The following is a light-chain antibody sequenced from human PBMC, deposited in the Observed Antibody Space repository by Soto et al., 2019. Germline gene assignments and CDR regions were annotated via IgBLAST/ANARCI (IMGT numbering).Light chain of an antibody. CDR1: QTISTW. J-gene: IGKJ1*01. V-gene: IGKV1-5*01. CDR3: QQYNSYST. CDR2: DAS. Sequence: DIQVTQSPPTLSASVGDRVTITCRASQTISTWMAWYQQKPGKAPKLLIYDASSLESGVPSRFSGSGSGTEFTLTISSLQPDDFATYYCQQYNSYSTFGQGTRWIS.